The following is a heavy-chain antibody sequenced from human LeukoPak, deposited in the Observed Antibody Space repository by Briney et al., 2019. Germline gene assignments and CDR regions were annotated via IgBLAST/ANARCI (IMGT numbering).Heavy chain of an antibody. Sequence: GGSLRPSCEASGFTFSSYGMHWVRQAPGKGLEWVSYISSSGSTIYYADSVKGRFTISRDNAKNSLYLQMNSLRAEDTAVYYCARVFGELTLTPFDYWGQGTLVTVSS. J-gene: IGHJ4*02. D-gene: IGHD3-10*02. CDR3: ARVFGELTLTPFDY. CDR1: GFTFSSYG. V-gene: IGHV3-48*04. CDR2: ISSSGSTI.